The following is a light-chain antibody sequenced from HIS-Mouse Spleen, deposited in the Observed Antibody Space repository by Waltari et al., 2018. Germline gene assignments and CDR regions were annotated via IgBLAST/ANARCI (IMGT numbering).Light chain of an antibody. V-gene: IGLV2-23*01. CDR3: CSYAVSSTWV. CDR2: EGS. CDR1: SSDVGSYNL. Sequence: QSALTQPASVSGSPGQSITISCTGTSSDVGSYNLFSWYQQHPGKAPKLMIYEGSKRPSGVSNRCSGSKSGNTASLTISGLQAEDEADYYCCSYAVSSTWVFGGGTKLTVL. J-gene: IGLJ3*02.